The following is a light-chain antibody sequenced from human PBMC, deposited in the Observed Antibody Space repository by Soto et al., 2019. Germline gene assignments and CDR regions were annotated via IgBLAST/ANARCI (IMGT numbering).Light chain of an antibody. V-gene: IGKV3-20*01. J-gene: IGKJ4*01. CDR3: QQYGSSPLT. Sequence: EIVLTQSPGTLSLSPGERATLSCRASQSVGNNYLVWYQQKPGQPPRFLMYDASTRATGIPARFSGSGSGTDFTLTLSRLEPEDVDVYYCQQYGSSPLTFGGGTKVEIK. CDR1: QSVGNNY. CDR2: DAS.